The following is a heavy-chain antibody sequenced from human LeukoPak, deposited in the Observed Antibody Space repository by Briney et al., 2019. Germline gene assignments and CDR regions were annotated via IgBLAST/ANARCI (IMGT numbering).Heavy chain of an antibody. J-gene: IGHJ6*02. D-gene: IGHD2-15*01. V-gene: IGHV4-39*01. Sequence: SETLSLTCTVSGGSLSSTTHYWGWIRQPPGKGLEWIGNVFHSGSTSYNPSLKSRVTISVDTSKTQFSLKLSSVTAADTAVYYCARQGIDSSDDYYYYGMDVWAKGPRSPSP. CDR2: VFHSGST. CDR1: GGSLSSTTHY. CDR3: ARQGIDSSDDYYYYGMDV.